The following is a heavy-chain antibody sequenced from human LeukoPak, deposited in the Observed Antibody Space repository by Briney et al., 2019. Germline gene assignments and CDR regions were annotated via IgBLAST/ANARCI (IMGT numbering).Heavy chain of an antibody. CDR3: ARGGVVTANPRSSWYFDL. Sequence: SQTLSLTCTVSGGSISSGGYYWSWIRQHPGKGLEWIGYIYYSGSTYYNPSLKRRVTISVDTSKNQFSLKLRSVTAADTAVYYCARGGVVTANPRSSWYFDLWGRGTLVTVSS. D-gene: IGHD2-21*02. CDR1: GGSISSGGYY. J-gene: IGHJ2*01. CDR2: IYYSGST. V-gene: IGHV4-31*03.